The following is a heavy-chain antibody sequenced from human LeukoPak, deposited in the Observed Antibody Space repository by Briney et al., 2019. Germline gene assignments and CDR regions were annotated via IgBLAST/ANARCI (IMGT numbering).Heavy chain of an antibody. V-gene: IGHV4-61*02. Sequence: SQTLSLTCTVSGGSISSSSYYWSWIRQPAGKGLEWSGRIYTSGSTNYKPPLTSRDPMSVDPSKNQFSLKLSSVTAADTAVYYCARDRYYYGSGILFDYGGQGNLVTVST. CDR2: IYTSGST. CDR3: ARDRYYYGSGILFDY. D-gene: IGHD3-10*01. J-gene: IGHJ4*02. CDR1: GGSISSSSYY.